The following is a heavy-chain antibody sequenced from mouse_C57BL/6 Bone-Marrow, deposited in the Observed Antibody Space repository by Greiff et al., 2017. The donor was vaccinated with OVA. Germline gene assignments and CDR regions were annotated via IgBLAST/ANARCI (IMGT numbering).Heavy chain of an antibody. CDR1: GFNIKDYY. D-gene: IGHD3-2*02. J-gene: IGHJ2*01. CDR2: IDPEDGET. V-gene: IGHV14-2*01. CDR3: ARGDSSGYCYFDY. Sequence: EVMLVESGAELVKPGASVKLSCTASGFNIKDYYMHWVKQRTEQGLEWIGRIDPEDGETKYAPKFQGKATITADTSSNTAYLQLSSLTSEDTAFYYCARGDSSGYCYFDYWGQGTTLTVSS.